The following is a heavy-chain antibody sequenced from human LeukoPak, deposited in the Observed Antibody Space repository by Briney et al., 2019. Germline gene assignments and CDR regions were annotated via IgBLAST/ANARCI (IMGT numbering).Heavy chain of an antibody. J-gene: IGHJ4*02. V-gene: IGHV1-69*05. CDR2: IIPIFGTA. CDR3: ARDRGEYSYDQTWDY. D-gene: IGHD5-18*01. Sequence: ASVKVSCKASGGTFSSYAISWVRQAPGQGLEWVGRIIPIFGTANYAQKFQGRVTITTDESTSTAYMELSSLRSEDTAVYYCARDRGEYSYDQTWDYWGQGTLVTVSS. CDR1: GGTFSSYA.